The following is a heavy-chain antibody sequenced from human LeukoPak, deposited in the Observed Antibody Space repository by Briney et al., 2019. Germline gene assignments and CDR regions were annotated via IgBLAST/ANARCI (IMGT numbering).Heavy chain of an antibody. CDR3: AVSYGTVAGSDLASY. CDR2: ISWNSGSI. V-gene: IGHV3-9*01. J-gene: IGHJ4*02. Sequence: GGSLRLSCAASGFTFDDYAMHWVRQAPGKGLEWVSGISWNSGSIGYADSVKGRFTISRDNAKNSLYLQMNSLRAEDTALYYCAVSYGTVAGSDLASYWGQGTLVTVSS. D-gene: IGHD6-19*01. CDR1: GFTFDDYA.